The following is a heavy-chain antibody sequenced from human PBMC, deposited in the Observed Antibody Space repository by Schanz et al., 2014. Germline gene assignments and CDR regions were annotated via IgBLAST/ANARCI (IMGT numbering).Heavy chain of an antibody. J-gene: IGHJ4*02. V-gene: IGHV3-23*04. Sequence: EVQLVESGGGLVQPGGSLRLSCAASGFTFSSYCINWVRQAPGKGLEWVSRMIGSGSSVFYADSVKGRFTISRDNLKNTVYLQMNSLRAGDTAVYYCAKDGRLPYYGTGSDFDYWGQGTLVAVSS. CDR2: MIGSGSSV. CDR1: GFTFSSYC. CDR3: AKDGRLPYYGTGSDFDY. D-gene: IGHD3-22*01.